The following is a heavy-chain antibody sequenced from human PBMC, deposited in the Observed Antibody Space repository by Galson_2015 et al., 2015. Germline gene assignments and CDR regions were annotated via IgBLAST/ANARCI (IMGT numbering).Heavy chain of an antibody. Sequence: SVKVSCKASGGTFSSYAISWVRQAPGQGLEWMGGIIPIFGTANYAQKFQGRVTITADESTSTAYMELSSPRSEDTAVYYCARVVTMVQLSDAFDIWGQGTMVTVSS. CDR2: IIPIFGTA. V-gene: IGHV1-69*13. CDR3: ARVVTMVQLSDAFDI. D-gene: IGHD3-10*01. CDR1: GGTFSSYA. J-gene: IGHJ3*02.